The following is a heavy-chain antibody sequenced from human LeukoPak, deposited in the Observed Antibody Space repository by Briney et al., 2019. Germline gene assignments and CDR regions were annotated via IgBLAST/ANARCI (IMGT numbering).Heavy chain of an antibody. CDR1: GFTFSSYS. CDR3: ARVFSGYSSSWYSTYGAFDI. J-gene: IGHJ3*02. V-gene: IGHV3-21*04. D-gene: IGHD6-13*01. CDR2: ISSSSSYI. Sequence: GGSLRLSCAASGFTFSSYSMNWVRQAPGKGLEWVSSISSSSSYIYYADSVKGRFTISRDNSKNTLYLQMNSLRAEDTAVYYCARVFSGYSSSWYSTYGAFDIWGQGTMVTVSS.